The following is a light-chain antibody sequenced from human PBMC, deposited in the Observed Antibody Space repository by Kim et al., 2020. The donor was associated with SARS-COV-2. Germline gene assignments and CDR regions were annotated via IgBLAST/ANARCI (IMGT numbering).Light chain of an antibody. CDR2: GAP. J-gene: IGKJ1*01. Sequence: SPGERATPSSRATQSVSSTLAWYQHKTRPAPTLLTYGAPTRATGIPARCSGSGSGTEFTLTISRLQSEDFAVYYCQQYNNWPRTRAQGTKVEIK. CDR3: QQYNNWPRT. V-gene: IGKV3-15*01. CDR1: QSVSST.